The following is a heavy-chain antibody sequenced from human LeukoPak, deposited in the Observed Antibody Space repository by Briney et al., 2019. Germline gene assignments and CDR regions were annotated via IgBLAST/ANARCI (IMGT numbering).Heavy chain of an antibody. J-gene: IGHJ4*02. Sequence: ETLSLTCAVSGYSISSTNYWAWIRQPPGKGLEWISYISGQSSAIYYAASVKGRFTISRDNAINSLYLQMNSLRAEDTAVYYCARDQAWSSDYWGRGTLVTVSS. V-gene: IGHV3-48*01. CDR1: GYSISSTN. D-gene: IGHD2-8*02. CDR3: ARDQAWSSDY. CDR2: ISGQSSAI.